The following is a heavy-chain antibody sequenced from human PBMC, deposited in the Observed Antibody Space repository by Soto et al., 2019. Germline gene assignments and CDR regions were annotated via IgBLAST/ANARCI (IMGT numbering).Heavy chain of an antibody. CDR1: GFTFSSYG. J-gene: IGHJ5*02. V-gene: IGHV3-30*18. CDR2: ISYDGSNK. Sequence: PGGSLRLSCAASGFTFSSYGMHWVRQAPGKGLEWVAVISYDGSNKYYADSVKGRFTISRDNSKNTLYLQMNSLRAEDTAVYYCAKEPNIAVAENWFDPWGQGISVTVSS. D-gene: IGHD6-19*01. CDR3: AKEPNIAVAENWFDP.